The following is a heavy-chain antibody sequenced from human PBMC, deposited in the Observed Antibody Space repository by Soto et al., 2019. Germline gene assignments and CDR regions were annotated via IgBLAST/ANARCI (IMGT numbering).Heavy chain of an antibody. CDR1: GGSISSGGYY. V-gene: IGHV4-31*03. CDR2: IYYSGST. CDR3: ARVKKGIAAAETWFDP. J-gene: IGHJ5*02. Sequence: NPSETLSLTCTVSGGSISSGGYYWSWIRQHPGKGLEWIGYIYYSGSTYYNPSLKSRVTISVDTSKNQFSLKLSSVTAADTAVYYCARVKKGIAAAETWFDPWGQGTLVTVSS. D-gene: IGHD6-13*01.